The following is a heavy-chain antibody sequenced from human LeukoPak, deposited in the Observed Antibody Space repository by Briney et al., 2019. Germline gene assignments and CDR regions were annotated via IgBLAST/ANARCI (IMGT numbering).Heavy chain of an antibody. J-gene: IGHJ6*03. CDR2: INPNSGGT. V-gene: IGHV1-2*02. CDR1: GYTFTDYY. CDR3: ARARYYYYYMDV. Sequence: ASVKVSCKASGYTFTDYYIHWVRQAPGQGLEWMGWINPNSGGTNYAQKFQGRVTMTRDTSISTAYMELSRLRSDDTAVYYCARARYYYYYMDVWGKGTTVTISS.